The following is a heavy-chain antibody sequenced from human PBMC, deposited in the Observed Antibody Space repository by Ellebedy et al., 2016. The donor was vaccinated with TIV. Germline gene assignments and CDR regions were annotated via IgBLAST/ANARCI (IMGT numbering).Heavy chain of an antibody. Sequence: PGGSLRLSCAASGFTFSTYVIHWVRQAPGKGLEWVAVIAYDGSNEYYEASVKGRFTISRDNSKNTLYLQMNSLRAEDTAMYYCARVLSTYTYGFRVDVWGQGTTVTVSS. V-gene: IGHV3-30-3*01. J-gene: IGHJ6*02. CDR1: GFTFSTYV. D-gene: IGHD5-18*01. CDR2: IAYDGSNE. CDR3: ARVLSTYTYGFRVDV.